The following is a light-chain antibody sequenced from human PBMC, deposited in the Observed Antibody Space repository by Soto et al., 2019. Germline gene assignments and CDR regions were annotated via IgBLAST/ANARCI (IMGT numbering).Light chain of an antibody. J-gene: IGLJ1*01. Sequence: QSVLTQPPSASGTPGQRVTISCSGSSSNIGSNYVYWYQQLPGTAPKLLIYRNNQRPSAVPDRFSGSKSGTSASLAISGLRSEDEADYYCAAWDDILSGYVFGTGTKVTVL. CDR3: AAWDDILSGYV. CDR2: RNN. CDR1: SSNIGSNY. V-gene: IGLV1-47*01.